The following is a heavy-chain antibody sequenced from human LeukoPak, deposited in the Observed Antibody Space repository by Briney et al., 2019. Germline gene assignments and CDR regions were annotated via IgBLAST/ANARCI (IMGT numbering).Heavy chain of an antibody. CDR2: IRQEGTTT. Sequence: GGSLRLSCAASGLTFSTYWMHWVRQAPGKGLVGVARIRQEGTTTAYADSMKGRFTISRDNAKNTLFLQMNSLSAEDMAVYYCARDLDWILFDYWGQGTLVTVSS. CDR1: GLTFSTYW. V-gene: IGHV3-74*03. J-gene: IGHJ4*02. D-gene: IGHD3-9*01. CDR3: ARDLDWILFDY.